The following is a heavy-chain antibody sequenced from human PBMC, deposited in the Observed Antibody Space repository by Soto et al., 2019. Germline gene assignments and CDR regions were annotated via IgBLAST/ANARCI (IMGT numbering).Heavy chain of an antibody. D-gene: IGHD3-3*01. V-gene: IGHV5-10-1*03. CDR2: IDPSDSYT. Sequence: EVQLVQSGAEVKKPGESLRIACKGSGYTFTDYWINWVRQMPGKGLEWMGRIDPSDSYTKYSPSFQGHVTISADKSISTAYLEWSSLEASDTAMYYCARARSITIFGVVGFEMDVGGQGTTVTVSS. J-gene: IGHJ6*02. CDR3: ARARSITIFGVVGFEMDV. CDR1: GYTFTDYW.